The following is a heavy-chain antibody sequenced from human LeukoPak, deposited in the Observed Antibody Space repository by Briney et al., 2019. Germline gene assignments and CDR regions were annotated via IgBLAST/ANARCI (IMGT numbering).Heavy chain of an antibody. Sequence: GGSLRLSCAASGFTFSNAWMSWVRQAPGKGLEWVGRIKSKTDGGTTDYAAPVKGRFTISRDDSKNTLYLQMNSLRAEDTAVYYCAKDSYSSSWYRFDPWGQGTLVTVSS. CDR1: GFTFSNAW. V-gene: IGHV3-15*01. D-gene: IGHD6-13*01. CDR2: IKSKTDGGTT. J-gene: IGHJ5*02. CDR3: AKDSYSSSWYRFDP.